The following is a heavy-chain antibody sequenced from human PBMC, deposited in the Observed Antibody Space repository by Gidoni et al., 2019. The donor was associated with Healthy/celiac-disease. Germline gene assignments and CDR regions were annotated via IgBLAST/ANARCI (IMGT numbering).Heavy chain of an antibody. CDR1: GGSFSGYY. CDR3: VVVIYEFQH. V-gene: IGHV4-34*01. D-gene: IGHD3-22*01. J-gene: IGHJ1*01. Sequence: QVQLQQWGAGLLKPSETLSLTCAGYGGSFSGYYWSWIRQPPGKGLEWIGEINHSGSTNYNPSLKSRVTISVDTSKNQFSLKLSSVTAADTAVYYCVVVIYEFQHWGQGTLVTVSS. CDR2: INHSGST.